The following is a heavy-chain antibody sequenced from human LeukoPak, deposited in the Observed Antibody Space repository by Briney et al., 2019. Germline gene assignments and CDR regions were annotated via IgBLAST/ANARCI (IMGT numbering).Heavy chain of an antibody. CDR3: ARERGGRTYYDILTGYSYYFDY. Sequence: GGSLRLSFAASGFTFSSYEMNWVRQAPGKGLEWVSYISSSGSTIYYADSVKGRFTISRDNAKNSLYLQMNSLRAEDTAVYYCARERGGRTYYDILTGYSYYFDYWGQGTLVTVCS. V-gene: IGHV3-48*03. CDR2: ISSSGSTI. D-gene: IGHD3-9*01. J-gene: IGHJ4*02. CDR1: GFTFSSYE.